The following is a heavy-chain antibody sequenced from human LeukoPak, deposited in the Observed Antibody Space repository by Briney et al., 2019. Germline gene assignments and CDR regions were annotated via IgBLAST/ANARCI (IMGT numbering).Heavy chain of an antibody. CDR1: GGSISSGSYY. D-gene: IGHD6-13*01. J-gene: IGHJ4*02. Sequence: SETLSLTCTVSGGSISSGSYYWSWIRQPAGKGLEWIGRIYTSGSTNYNPSLKSRVTMSVDTSKNQFSLKLNSVTAADTAVYYCARVGSSWIHPFEYWGQGTLVTVSS. V-gene: IGHV4-61*02. CDR3: ARVGSSWIHPFEY. CDR2: IYTSGST.